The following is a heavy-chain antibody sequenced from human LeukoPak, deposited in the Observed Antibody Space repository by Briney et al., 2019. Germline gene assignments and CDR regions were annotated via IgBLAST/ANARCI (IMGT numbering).Heavy chain of an antibody. CDR2: ITSSGTYI. D-gene: IGHD6-19*01. CDR1: GFTFNNYN. J-gene: IGHJ4*02. V-gene: IGHV3-21*01. CDR3: AAASSGTYYYFDY. Sequence: PGGSLRLSCATSGFTFNNYNMNWVRQAPGRALEWVSSITSSGTYIFYADSVKGRFTISRDNAKNSLYLQMNSLRAEDMAVYYCAAASSGTYYYFDYWGQGTLVTVSS.